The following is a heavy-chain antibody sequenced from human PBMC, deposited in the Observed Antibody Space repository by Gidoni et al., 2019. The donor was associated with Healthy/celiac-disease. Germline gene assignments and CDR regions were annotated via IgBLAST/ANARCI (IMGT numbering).Heavy chain of an antibody. CDR3: ARISGDYGYGYYYYGMDV. CDR1: GFTFSSYA. J-gene: IGHJ6*02. CDR2: ISYDGSNK. V-gene: IGHV3-30-3*01. Sequence: QVQLVESGGGVVQPGRSLRLSCAASGFTFSSYAMHWVRQAPGKGLEWVAVISYDGSNKYYADSVKGRFTISRDNSKNTLYLQMNSLRAEDTAVYYCARISGDYGYGYYYYGMDVWGQGTTVTVSS. D-gene: IGHD4-17*01.